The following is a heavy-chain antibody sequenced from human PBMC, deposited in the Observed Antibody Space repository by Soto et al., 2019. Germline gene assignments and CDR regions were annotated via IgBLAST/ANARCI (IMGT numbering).Heavy chain of an antibody. J-gene: IGHJ4*02. CDR2: IYYSGST. Sequence: PSETLSLTCTVSGGSISSGDYYWIWIRQPPGKGLEWIGYIYYSGSTYYNPSLKSRVTISVDTSKNQFSLKLSSVTAADTAVYYCARGATSSHFDYWGQGTLVTVSS. CDR3: ARGATSSHFDY. D-gene: IGHD1-26*01. V-gene: IGHV4-30-4*01. CDR1: GGSISSGDYY.